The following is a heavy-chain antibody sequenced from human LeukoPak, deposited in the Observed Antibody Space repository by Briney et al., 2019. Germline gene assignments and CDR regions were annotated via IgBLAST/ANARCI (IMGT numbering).Heavy chain of an antibody. CDR2: IKSDGSST. Sequence: GGSLRLSCAAYGFTFSSYWMHWVRQAPGKGLVWVSRIKSDGSSTSYADSVKGRFTISRDNAKNTLYLQMNSLRAEDTAVYYCARDLNWDLFDYWGQGTLVTVSS. J-gene: IGHJ4*02. CDR3: ARDLNWDLFDY. D-gene: IGHD1-1*01. V-gene: IGHV3-74*01. CDR1: GFTFSSYW.